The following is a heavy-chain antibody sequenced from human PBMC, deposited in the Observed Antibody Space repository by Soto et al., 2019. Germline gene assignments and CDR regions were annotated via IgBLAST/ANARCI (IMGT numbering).Heavy chain of an antibody. CDR2: INPSGGST. D-gene: IGHD2-21*01. CDR3: AGGAYGGELDY. Sequence: QVQLVQSGAEVKKPGASVKVSCKASGYTFTSYYMHWVRQAPGQGLEWMGIINPSGGSTSYAQKFQGRGTMTRDTSNSTVYRELSSPRSEDTAVYYCAGGAYGGELDYWGRGTLVTVSS. V-gene: IGHV1-46*01. CDR1: GYTFTSYY. J-gene: IGHJ4*02.